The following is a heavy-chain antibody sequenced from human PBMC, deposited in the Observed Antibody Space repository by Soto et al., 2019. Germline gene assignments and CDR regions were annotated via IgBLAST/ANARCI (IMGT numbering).Heavy chain of an antibody. CDR3: ATILRPFRLRQFDT. D-gene: IGHD2-21*01. CDR2: FEPEERKT. J-gene: IGHJ5*02. Sequence: ASLKVSCKVSGYTLNEVSMHWVRLPPGKGPEWMASFEPEERKTSYAERFQGRVTLTEDTTTNTAYMEVNSLRSDDTAVSYCATILRPFRLRQFDTWGQGNLVT. CDR1: GYTLNEVS. V-gene: IGHV1-24*01.